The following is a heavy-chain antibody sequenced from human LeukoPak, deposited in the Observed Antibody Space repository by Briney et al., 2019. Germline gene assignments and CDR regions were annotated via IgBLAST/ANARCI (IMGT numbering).Heavy chain of an antibody. Sequence: GGSLRLSCAASGFTFSNAWMSWVRQAPGKGLEWAGRIKGKPDGGTTDYAAPVRGRFTISRDDSRNTFYLQMNSLKTEDTAVYYCATNHFGAGSWDVWGKGTTVTVSS. CDR1: GFTFSNAW. CDR2: IKGKPDGGTT. V-gene: IGHV3-15*01. D-gene: IGHD3-10*01. CDR3: ATNHFGAGSWDV. J-gene: IGHJ6*04.